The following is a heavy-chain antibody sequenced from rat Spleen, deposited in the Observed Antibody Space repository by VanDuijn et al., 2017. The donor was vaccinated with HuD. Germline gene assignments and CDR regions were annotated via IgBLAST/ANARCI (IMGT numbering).Heavy chain of an antibody. D-gene: IGHD3-1*01. CDR1: GYSITSSYR. J-gene: IGHJ2*01. Sequence: EVQLQESGPGLVKPSQSLSLTCSVTGYSITSSYRWNWIRKFPGNKLEWMGYINSAGSTNYNPSLKSRISITRDTSKNQFFLQVNSVTTEDTATYYCARHAPYYFDYCGQGVMVTVSS. CDR3: ARHAPYYFDY. V-gene: IGHV3-3*01. CDR2: INSAGST.